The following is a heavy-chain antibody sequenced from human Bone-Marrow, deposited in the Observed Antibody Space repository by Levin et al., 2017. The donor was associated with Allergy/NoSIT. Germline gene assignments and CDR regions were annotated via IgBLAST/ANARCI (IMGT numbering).Heavy chain of an antibody. CDR3: ARSGGTNTYCGGDCYHY. V-gene: IGHV3-74*01. D-gene: IGHD2-21*01. CDR2: INSDGSST. Sequence: GGSLRLSCAASGFSFSSYWMHWVRQAPGKGLVWVSRINSDGSSTSYADSVKGRFTISRDNAKNTLYLQLNSLRAEDTAVYYCARSGGTNTYCGGDCYHYWGQGTLVTVSS. J-gene: IGHJ4*02. CDR1: GFSFSSYW.